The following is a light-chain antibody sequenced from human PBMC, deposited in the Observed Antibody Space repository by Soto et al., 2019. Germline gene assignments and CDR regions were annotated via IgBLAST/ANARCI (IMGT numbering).Light chain of an antibody. V-gene: IGKV3-15*01. Sequence: EIVVTQSPATLSVSPGERASLSCTASQSLNSNLAWYQQKPGRAPRLLIYGASARAAGIPARFSGSGSGTEFTLTISSLQSEDFAVYYCQEDSNWPWTFGQGTKVEI. CDR2: GAS. J-gene: IGKJ1*01. CDR3: QEDSNWPWT. CDR1: QSLNSN.